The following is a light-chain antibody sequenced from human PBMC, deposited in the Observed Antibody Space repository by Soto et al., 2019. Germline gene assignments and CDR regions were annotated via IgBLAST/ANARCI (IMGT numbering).Light chain of an antibody. V-gene: IGLV1-47*01. CDR3: AAWDDSLSGGV. Sequence: QPVLTQPPSASGTPGQRVTISCSGSSSNIGSNYVYWYQQLPGTAPKLLIYRNNQRPSGVPDRFSGSKSGTSASLAIGGLRSEDEADYYCAAWDDSLSGGVFGGGTKLTVL. CDR2: RNN. J-gene: IGLJ3*02. CDR1: SSNIGSNY.